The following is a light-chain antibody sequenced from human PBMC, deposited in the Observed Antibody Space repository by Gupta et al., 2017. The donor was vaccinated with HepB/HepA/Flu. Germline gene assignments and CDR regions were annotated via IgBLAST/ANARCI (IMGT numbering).Light chain of an antibody. J-gene: IGKJ5*01. V-gene: IGKV3-11*01. CDR2: DAS. CDR1: QSVNSY. CDR3: QQRSNWPIT. Sequence: EIVLTQSPATLSLSPGERATLSCRASQSVNSYLAWYQQKPGQAPRLLIYDASNRAAGIPARFSGSGSGTEFTLSISSLEPEDLAVYYCQQRSNWPITFGQGTRLEIK.